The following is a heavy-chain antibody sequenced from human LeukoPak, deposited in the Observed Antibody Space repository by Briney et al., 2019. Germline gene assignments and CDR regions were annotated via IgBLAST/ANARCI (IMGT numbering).Heavy chain of an antibody. V-gene: IGHV1-69*13. D-gene: IGHD5-12*01. Sequence: SVKVSCQASGGTFSSYAISWVRQAPGQGLEWMGGIIPIFGTANYAQKFQGRVTITADESTSTAYMELSSLRSEDTAVYYCARDPPYSGYDYYFDYWGQGTLVTVSS. CDR3: ARDPPYSGYDYYFDY. CDR1: GGTFSSYA. CDR2: IIPIFGTA. J-gene: IGHJ4*02.